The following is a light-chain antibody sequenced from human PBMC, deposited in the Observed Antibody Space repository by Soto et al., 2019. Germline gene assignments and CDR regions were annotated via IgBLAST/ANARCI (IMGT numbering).Light chain of an antibody. Sequence: QSVLTQPPSASGTPGQRVNISCSGNSSNIGSNYVYWYRQFPGTAPKLLIQRNNQRPSGVPARFSGSKSGTSASLAISGLRSEDEADYYCGGCDDSLSGPVFGGGTKLTVL. V-gene: IGLV1-47*01. CDR1: SSNIGSNY. CDR2: RNN. CDR3: GGCDDSLSGPV. J-gene: IGLJ2*01.